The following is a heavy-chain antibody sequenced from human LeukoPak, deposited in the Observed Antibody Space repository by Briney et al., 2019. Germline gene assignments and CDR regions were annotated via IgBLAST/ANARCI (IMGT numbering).Heavy chain of an antibody. CDR3: ARGRVSSSTWYSTYYYFFYMDF. Sequence: SETLSLTCTVSDDSITMYYWTWIRQPPGKGLEWIGHVDHTGSTKFNPSLNGRVSISRDTSNNFFSLRLRSVTAADTAVYFCARGRVSSSTWYSTYYYFFYMDFWGKGTTVTVSS. V-gene: IGHV4-59*01. CDR2: VDHTGST. CDR1: DDSITMYY. D-gene: IGHD4-11*01. J-gene: IGHJ6*03.